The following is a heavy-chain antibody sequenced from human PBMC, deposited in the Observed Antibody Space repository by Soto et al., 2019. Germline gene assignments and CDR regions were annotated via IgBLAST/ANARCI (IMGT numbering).Heavy chain of an antibody. CDR1: GYTFTSYD. CDR2: MNPNSGNT. V-gene: IGHV1-8*01. Sequence: QVQLVQSGAEVKKPGASVKVSCKASGYTFTSYDINWVRQATGQGLEWMGWMNPNSGNTGYAQNFQGRGTMTRNTSISTAYMELSSLRSEDTAVYYCARVKSYDILTGYYTWFEPWGQGTLVTVSS. CDR3: ARVKSYDILTGYYTWFEP. D-gene: IGHD3-9*01. J-gene: IGHJ5*02.